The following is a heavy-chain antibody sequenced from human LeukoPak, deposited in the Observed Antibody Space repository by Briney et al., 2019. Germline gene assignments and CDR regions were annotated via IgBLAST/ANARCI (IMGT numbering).Heavy chain of an antibody. D-gene: IGHD4-17*01. V-gene: IGHV1-46*01. CDR1: GYTFTSYY. Sequence: GASVKVSCKASGYTFTSYYMHWVRQAPGQGLEWMGIINPSGGSTSYAQKFQGRVTMTRDMSTSTVYMELSSLRSEDTAVYYCARDPTVTSDYYYYYYMDVWGKGTTVTVSS. CDR3: ARDPTVTSDYYYYYYMDV. CDR2: INPSGGST. J-gene: IGHJ6*03.